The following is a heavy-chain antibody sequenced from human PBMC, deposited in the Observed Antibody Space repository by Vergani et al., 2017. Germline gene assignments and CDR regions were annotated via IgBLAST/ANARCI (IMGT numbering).Heavy chain of an antibody. CDR2: LSGSGGST. J-gene: IGHJ3*02. CDR3: AVLLWFGELLDAFDI. D-gene: IGHD3-10*01. Sequence: EVQLLESGGGLVQPGGSLRLSCAASGFTFSNYAMSWVRQAPGKGLEWVSTLSGSGGSTYYADSVKGRFTISRDNSKNTLYLQMNSLRAEDTAVYYCAVLLWFGELLDAFDIWGQGTMVTVSS. CDR1: GFTFSNYA. V-gene: IGHV3-23*01.